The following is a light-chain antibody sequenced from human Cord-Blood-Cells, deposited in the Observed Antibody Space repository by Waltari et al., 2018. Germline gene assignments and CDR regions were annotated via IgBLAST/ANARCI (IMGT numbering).Light chain of an antibody. CDR3: QQRSNWLT. V-gene: IGKV3-11*01. J-gene: IGKJ4*01. CDR1: QSVSRY. Sequence: LVSTQPPATLSMSPGEGATLSCSASQSVSRYLAWYQQKPGQAPRLLIYDASNRATGIPARFSGSGSGTDFTLTISSLEPEDFAVYYCQQRSNWLTFGGGTKVEIK. CDR2: DAS.